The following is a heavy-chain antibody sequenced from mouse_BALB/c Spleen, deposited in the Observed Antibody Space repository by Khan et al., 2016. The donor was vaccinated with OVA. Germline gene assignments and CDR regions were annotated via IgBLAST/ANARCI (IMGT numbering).Heavy chain of an antibody. J-gene: IGHJ2*01. Sequence: VQLKESGPELVKPGASVKITCKASGYTFTDYNMDWVKQSHGKSLEWIGDINPNNGDTFYNQKFKGKATLTVDKSSSTAFIELRSLTSKDTAVNYCARTGYGSLGYWGQGTTLTVSS. CDR1: GYTFTDYN. V-gene: IGHV1-18*01. CDR2: INPNNGDT. D-gene: IGHD1-1*01. CDR3: ARTGYGSLGY.